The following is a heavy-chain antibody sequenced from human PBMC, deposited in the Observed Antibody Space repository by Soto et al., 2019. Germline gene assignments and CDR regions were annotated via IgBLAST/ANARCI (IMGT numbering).Heavy chain of an antibody. Sequence: GASVKVSCKASGYTFTSYAMHWVRQAPGQRLEWMGWINAGNGNTKCSQKFQGRVTITRDTSASTAYMELSSLRSEDTAVYYCARDTGYRSSWYCFDPWGKGTLVTGSS. J-gene: IGHJ5*02. CDR1: GYTFTSYA. CDR3: ARDTGYRSSWYCFDP. V-gene: IGHV1-3*01. D-gene: IGHD6-13*01. CDR2: INAGNGNT.